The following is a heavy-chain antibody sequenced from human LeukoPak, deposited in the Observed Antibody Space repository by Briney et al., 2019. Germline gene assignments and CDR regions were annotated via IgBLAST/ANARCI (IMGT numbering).Heavy chain of an antibody. CDR3: ARRCSSSSCPFEY. Sequence: PGESLKISCKGSGYSFTSYWISWVRQMPGKGLEWMGRIEPSDSYTNYSPSFQGHVTISADKSISTAYLQWSSLKASDTAMYYCARRCSSSSCPFEYWGQGTLVTVSS. CDR1: GYSFTSYW. J-gene: IGHJ4*02. V-gene: IGHV5-10-1*01. D-gene: IGHD2-2*01. CDR2: IEPSDSYT.